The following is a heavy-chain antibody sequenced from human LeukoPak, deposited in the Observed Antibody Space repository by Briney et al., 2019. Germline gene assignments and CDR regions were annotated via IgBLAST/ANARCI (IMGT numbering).Heavy chain of an antibody. Sequence: PGGSLRLSCAASGFTSSTYSMNWVRQAPGKGLEWVSSIGRSSSYIYYADSVKGRFTISRDNAKNSLCLQMNSLRAEDTAVYYCARPMGPSAIFGFDYWGQGTLVTVSS. CDR3: ARPMGPSAIFGFDY. V-gene: IGHV3-21*01. D-gene: IGHD2-2*01. CDR1: GFTSSTYS. CDR2: IGRSSSYI. J-gene: IGHJ4*02.